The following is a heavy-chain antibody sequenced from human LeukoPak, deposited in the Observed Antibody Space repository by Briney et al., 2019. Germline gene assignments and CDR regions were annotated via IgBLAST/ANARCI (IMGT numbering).Heavy chain of an antibody. CDR3: ARDLVGSSYYFDY. J-gene: IGHJ4*02. V-gene: IGHV3-21*01. CDR1: GFTFSSYS. D-gene: IGHD6-6*01. Sequence: GGSLRLSCAASGFTFSSYSMNWVRQAPGKGLEWVSSISSSSSYIYYADSVKGRFTISRDNAKNSLYLRMNSLRAEDTAVYYCARDLVGSSYYFDYWGQGTLVTVSS. CDR2: ISSSSSYI.